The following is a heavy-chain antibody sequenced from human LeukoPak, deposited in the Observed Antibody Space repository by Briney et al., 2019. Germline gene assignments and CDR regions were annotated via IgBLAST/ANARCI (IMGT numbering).Heavy chain of an antibody. CDR1: GFTFSSYG. CDR3: ASGEPGIAAAVFDY. D-gene: IGHD6-13*01. J-gene: IGHJ4*02. Sequence: GGSLRLSCAASGFTFSSYGMHWVRQAPGKGLEWVAVIWYDGSNKYYADSVKGRFTISRDNSKNTLYLQMTSLRAEDTAVYYCASGEPGIAAAVFDYWGQGTLVTVSS. V-gene: IGHV3-33*01. CDR2: IWYDGSNK.